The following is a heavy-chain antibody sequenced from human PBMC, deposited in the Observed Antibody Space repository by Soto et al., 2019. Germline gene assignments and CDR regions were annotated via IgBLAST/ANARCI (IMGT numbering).Heavy chain of an antibody. V-gene: IGHV3-23*01. CDR3: AKAEYSSHYYYGMDV. D-gene: IGHD6-6*01. CDR2: ITGSGSGYNT. CDR1: VFTFINSA. Sequence: HPGWFMIHSCAASVFTFINSAISWIRLTTGKVLEWVSTITGSGSGYNTVYTDSVKCRFSISRDNSEKTVYLKMNRLRAEEKAMYFCAKAEYSSHYYYGMDVWGNGLAVTVYS. J-gene: IGHJ6*04.